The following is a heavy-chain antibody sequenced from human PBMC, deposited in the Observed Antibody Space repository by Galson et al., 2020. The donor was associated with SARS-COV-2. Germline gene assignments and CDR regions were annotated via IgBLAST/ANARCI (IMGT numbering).Heavy chain of an antibody. CDR3: ARVQGWCSRTSCYLGD. D-gene: IGHD2-2*01. CDR1: DASISSANW. J-gene: IGHJ4*02. CDR2: ISHSGST. Sequence: SETLSLTCAVSDASISSANWWTWVRQPPGKGPEWIGEISHSGSTSYNPSLKSRVTMSVEESSNQFSLKLTSVTAADTAVYYCARVQGWCSRTSCYLGDWGQGILVTVSA. V-gene: IGHV4-4*02.